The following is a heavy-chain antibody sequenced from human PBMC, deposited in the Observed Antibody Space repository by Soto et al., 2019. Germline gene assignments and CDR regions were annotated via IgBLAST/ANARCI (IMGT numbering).Heavy chain of an antibody. V-gene: IGHV3-23*01. Sequence: GSLRLSSVASGFIFATYAMSWVRQAPGKGLEWVSAISGSGGTTYYADSVKGRLTISRDNSKNILYLQLNRLRVEDTAVYYCAKGRGRFKSGVQKTFDSWGQGTVVTVSS. CDR2: ISGSGGTT. J-gene: IGHJ4*02. D-gene: IGHD2-8*01. CDR1: GFIFATYA. CDR3: AKGRGRFKSGVQKTFDS.